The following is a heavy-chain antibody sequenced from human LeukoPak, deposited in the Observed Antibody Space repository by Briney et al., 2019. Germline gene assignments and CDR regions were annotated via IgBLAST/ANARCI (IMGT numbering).Heavy chain of an antibody. D-gene: IGHD3-22*01. J-gene: IGHJ5*02. V-gene: IGHV1-3*01. CDR3: ARGDFYYDNSDP. Sequence: ASVKVSCKASGYTFINYAIYWVRRAPGQRLEWMGWINAGNGNTKYSQKFQGRVTITSDTSANTVYMELSSLRSEDTAVYYCARGDFYYDNSDPWGQGTLVTVSS. CDR1: GYTFINYA. CDR2: INAGNGNT.